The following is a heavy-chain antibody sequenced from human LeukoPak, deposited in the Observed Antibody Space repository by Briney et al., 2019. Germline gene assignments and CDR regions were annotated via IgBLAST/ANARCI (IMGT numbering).Heavy chain of an antibody. J-gene: IGHJ6*03. D-gene: IGHD3-3*01. V-gene: IGHV4-34*01. CDR3: ARGRIFGVIYYYYYMDV. Sequence: SETLSLTRAVYGGSFSGYYWSWIRQPPGKGLEWIGEINHSGSTNYNPSLKSRVTISVDTSKNQFSLKLSSVTAADTAVYYCARGRIFGVIYYYYYMDVWGKGTTVTVSS. CDR2: INHSGST. CDR1: GGSFSGYY.